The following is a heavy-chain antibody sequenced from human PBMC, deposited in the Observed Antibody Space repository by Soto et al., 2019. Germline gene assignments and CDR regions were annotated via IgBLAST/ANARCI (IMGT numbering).Heavy chain of an antibody. CDR2: ISSSSSYT. CDR3: ARGSADYYYGMDV. V-gene: IGHV3-11*06. Sequence: QVQLVESGGGLVKPGGSLRLSCAASGFTFSDYYMSWIRQAPGKGLEWVSYISSSSSYTNYTDSVKGRFTISRDNAKNSLYLQMNSLRAEDTAVYYCARGSADYYYGMDVWGQGTTVTVSS. J-gene: IGHJ6*02. CDR1: GFTFSDYY. D-gene: IGHD3-10*01.